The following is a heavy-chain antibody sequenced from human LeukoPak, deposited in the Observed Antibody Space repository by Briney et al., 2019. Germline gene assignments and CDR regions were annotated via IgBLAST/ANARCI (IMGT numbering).Heavy chain of an antibody. Sequence: ASVKVSCKASGYTFTGYYMHWVRQAPGQGLEWMGWINPNSGGTNYAQKFQGRVTMTRDTSISTAYMELSRLRSDDTAVYYCARAMGYYDSSGYYYDSGFDYWGQGTLVTVSS. V-gene: IGHV1-2*02. J-gene: IGHJ4*02. CDR2: INPNSGGT. CDR1: GYTFTGYY. CDR3: ARAMGYYDSSGYYYDSGFDY. D-gene: IGHD3-22*01.